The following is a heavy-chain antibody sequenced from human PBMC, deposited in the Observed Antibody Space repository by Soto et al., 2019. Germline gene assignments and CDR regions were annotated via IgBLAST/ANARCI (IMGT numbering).Heavy chain of an antibody. D-gene: IGHD3-16*01. CDR2: ISSSSSAI. CDR1: GFTFSSYT. CDR3: ARDRGGDLKAFEI. J-gene: IGHJ3*02. Sequence: EVQLVESGGGLVKPGGSLRLSCAAFGFTFSSYTMNWVRQAPGKGLEWVSSISSSSSAIYYADSVKGRFTSSRDNAKTSLYLQMNSLRAEDTAVYYWARDRGGDLKAFEIWGQGTMVTVSS. V-gene: IGHV3-21*01.